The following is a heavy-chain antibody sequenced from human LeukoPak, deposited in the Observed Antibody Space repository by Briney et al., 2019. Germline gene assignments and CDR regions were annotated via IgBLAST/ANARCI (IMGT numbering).Heavy chain of an antibody. J-gene: IGHJ5*02. CDR2: ISAYNGNT. CDR1: GYTFTSYG. CDR3: ARALSIGGYGRPGWFDP. D-gene: IGHD5-18*01. V-gene: IGHV1-18*01. Sequence: GASVKVSCKASGYTFTSYGISWVRQAPGQGLEWMGWISAYNGNTNYAQKLQGRVTMTTDTSTSTAYMELRSLRSDDTAVCYCARALSIGGYGRPGWFDPWGQGTLVTVSS.